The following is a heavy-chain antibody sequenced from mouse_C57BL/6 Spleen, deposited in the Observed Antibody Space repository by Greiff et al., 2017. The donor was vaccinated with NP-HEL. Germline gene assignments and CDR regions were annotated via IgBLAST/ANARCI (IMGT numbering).Heavy chain of an antibody. Sequence: VQLQQSGAELVKPGASVKISCKASGYAFSSYWMNWVKQRPGKGLEWIGQIYPGDGDTNYNGKFKGKATLTADKSSSTAYMQLSSLTSEDSAVYFCARSGGYLYAMDYWGQGTSVTVSS. V-gene: IGHV1-80*01. CDR1: GYAFSSYW. J-gene: IGHJ4*01. CDR2: IYPGDGDT. D-gene: IGHD2-2*01. CDR3: ARSGGYLYAMDY.